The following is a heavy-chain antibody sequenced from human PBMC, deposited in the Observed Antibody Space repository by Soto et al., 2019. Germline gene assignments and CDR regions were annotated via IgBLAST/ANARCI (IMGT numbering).Heavy chain of an antibody. D-gene: IGHD2-15*01. CDR1: GGTFSSYA. CDR2: IIPIFGTA. CDR3: ARSQGGSSSLDIYYYYYYGMDV. V-gene: IGHV1-69*01. Sequence: QVQLVQSGAAVQKPGSSVKVSCKAPGGTFSSYAISWVRQAPGQGLEWMGGIIPIFGTAKYAQKFQGRVTITADESTSTGYMELSSLRSEDTAVYYCARSQGGSSSLDIYYYYYYGMDVWGQGTTVTVYS. J-gene: IGHJ6*02.